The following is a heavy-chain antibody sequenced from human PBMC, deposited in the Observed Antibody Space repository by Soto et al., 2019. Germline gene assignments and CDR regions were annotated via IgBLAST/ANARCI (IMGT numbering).Heavy chain of an antibody. CDR3: ATGFGELFGGMDV. J-gene: IGHJ6*02. V-gene: IGHV5-10-1*01. CDR1: GYSFTRYW. CDR2: IDPSDSYT. D-gene: IGHD3-10*01. Sequence: GASLKISCTGSGYSFTRYWISWVRQMPGKGLEWMGRIDPSDSYTNYSPSFQGHVTISADKSISTAYLQWSSLKASDTAMYYCATGFGELFGGMDVWGQGTTVTVSS.